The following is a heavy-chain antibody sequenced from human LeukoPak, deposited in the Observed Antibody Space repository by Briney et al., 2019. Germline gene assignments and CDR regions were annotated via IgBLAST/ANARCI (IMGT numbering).Heavy chain of an antibody. J-gene: IGHJ5*02. D-gene: IGHD2-2*01. CDR2: ISGSGGYT. CDR1: GFIFNIYA. V-gene: IGHV3-21*01. Sequence: GGSLRLSCAASGFIFNIYAMTWVRRAPGKGLERVSIISGSGGYTHYADSVKGRFTISRDNAKNSLYLQMNSLRAEDTAVYYCARGPLHVVVPAATWFDPWGQGILVTVSS. CDR3: ARGPLHVVVPAATWFDP.